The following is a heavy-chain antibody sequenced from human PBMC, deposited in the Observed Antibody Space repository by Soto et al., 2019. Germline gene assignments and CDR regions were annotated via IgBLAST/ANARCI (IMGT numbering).Heavy chain of an antibody. CDR3: ARASTVVTPYNWFDP. J-gene: IGHJ5*02. CDR1: GVTFSSYA. Sequence: GASVKVSCKASGVTFSSYAISWVRQAPGQGLEWMGGIIPIFGTANYAQKFQGRVTITADESTSTAYMELSSLRSEDTAVYYCARASTVVTPYNWFDPWGQGTLVTVSS. CDR2: IIPIFGTA. V-gene: IGHV1-69*13. D-gene: IGHD4-17*01.